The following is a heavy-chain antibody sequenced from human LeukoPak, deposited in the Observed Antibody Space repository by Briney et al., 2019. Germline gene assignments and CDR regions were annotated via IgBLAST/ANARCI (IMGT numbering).Heavy chain of an antibody. V-gene: IGHV3-9*01. CDR1: GFTFDDYA. Sequence: GRSLRLSCAASGFTFDDYAMHWVRQAPGKGLEWVSGISWNSGSIGYADSVKGRFTISRDNAKNSLYLQMSSLRAEDTALYYCAKVGRISGAIGGYFDYWGQGTLVTVSS. D-gene: IGHD2-15*01. J-gene: IGHJ4*02. CDR3: AKVGRISGAIGGYFDY. CDR2: ISWNSGSI.